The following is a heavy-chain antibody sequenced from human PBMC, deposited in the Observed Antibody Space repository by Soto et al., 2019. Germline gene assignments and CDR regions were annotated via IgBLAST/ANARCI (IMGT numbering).Heavy chain of an antibody. J-gene: IGHJ3*02. CDR3: ARRDIVLVPGAMTAFDI. V-gene: IGHV5-51*01. CDR2: INPGDSDT. Sequence: PGESLKISCKGSGYSFSSYWIGWVRQMPGKGLEWMGMINPGDSDTIYSPSFRGQVTISADKSITTAYLQWSSLKASDTAMYYCARRDIVLVPGAMTAFDIWGQGTMVTVS. CDR1: GYSFSSYW. D-gene: IGHD2-2*01.